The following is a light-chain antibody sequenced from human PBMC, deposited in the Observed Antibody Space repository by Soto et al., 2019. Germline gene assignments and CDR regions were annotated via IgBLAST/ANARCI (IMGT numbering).Light chain of an antibody. V-gene: IGLV2-14*01. CDR3: SSYTSSTRV. J-gene: IGLJ3*02. Sequence: SVLTQPASVSGSPGQSITISCTGTGSDVGGYNYVSWYQQHPGKAPKLMIYEVSNRPSGVSNRFSGSKSGNTASLTISGLQAEDEADYYCSSYTSSTRVFGGGTKVTVL. CDR2: EVS. CDR1: GSDVGGYNY.